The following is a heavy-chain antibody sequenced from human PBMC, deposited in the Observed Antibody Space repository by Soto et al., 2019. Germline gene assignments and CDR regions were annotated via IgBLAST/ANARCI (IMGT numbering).Heavy chain of an antibody. D-gene: IGHD5-12*01. J-gene: IGHJ4*02. CDR3: ARTNIVATIYFDY. Sequence: GWSLRLSCAASGFTFSSYGMHWVRQAPGKGLEWVAVIWYDGSNKYYADSVKGRFTISRDNSKNTLYLQMNSLRAEDTAVYYCARTNIVATIYFDYWGQGTLVTVSS. CDR1: GFTFSSYG. CDR2: IWYDGSNK. V-gene: IGHV3-33*01.